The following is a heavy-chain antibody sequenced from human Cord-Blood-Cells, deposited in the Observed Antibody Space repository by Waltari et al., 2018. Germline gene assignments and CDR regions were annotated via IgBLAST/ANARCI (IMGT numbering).Heavy chain of an antibody. V-gene: IGHV1-3*01. Sequence: ASVKVSCKASGYTFTSYAMHWVCQAPGQRLEWMGWINAGNGNTKYSQKFQGRVTITRDTSASTAYMFLSSLRSEDTAVYYCARGTDYGGWFDPWGQGTLVTVSS. D-gene: IGHD4-17*01. CDR1: GYTFTSYA. J-gene: IGHJ5*02. CDR3: ARGTDYGGWFDP. CDR2: INAGNGNT.